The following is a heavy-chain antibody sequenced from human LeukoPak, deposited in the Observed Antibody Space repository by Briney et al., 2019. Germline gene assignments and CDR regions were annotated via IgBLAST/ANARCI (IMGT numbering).Heavy chain of an antibody. J-gene: IGHJ6*03. D-gene: IGHD3-3*01. V-gene: IGHV1-8*03. CDR2: MNPNSGKT. Sequence: GASVKVSCKASGYTFTRYDINWVRQATGQGLEWMGWMNPNSGKTGYAQKFQDRVTITRDTSMSTAYMELSSLRSEDTAVYYCARAERRSYDFWGDQHYYYMDVWGEGTTVTVSS. CDR1: GYTFTRYD. CDR3: ARAERRSYDFWGDQHYYYMDV.